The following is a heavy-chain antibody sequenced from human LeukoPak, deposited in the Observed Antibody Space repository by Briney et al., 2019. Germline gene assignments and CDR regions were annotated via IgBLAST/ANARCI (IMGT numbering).Heavy chain of an antibody. J-gene: IGHJ4*02. Sequence: SGTLSLTCTVSGGSISSYYWSWIRQPPGKGLEWIGYIYYSGSTNYNPSLKSRVTISVDTSKNQFSLKLSSVTAADTAVYYCARTKDSSGYYSHHDYWGQGTLVTVSS. V-gene: IGHV4-59*01. CDR3: ARTKDSSGYYSHHDY. D-gene: IGHD3-22*01. CDR1: GGSISSYY. CDR2: IYYSGST.